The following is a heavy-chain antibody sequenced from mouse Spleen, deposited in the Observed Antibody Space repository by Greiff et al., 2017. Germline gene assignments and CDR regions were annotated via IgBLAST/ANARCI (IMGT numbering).Heavy chain of an antibody. CDR2: IWGGGST. CDR3: ASGRDYDYDAWFAY. CDR1: GFSLTSYG. D-gene: IGHD2-4*01. V-gene: IGHV2-6*01. J-gene: IGHJ3*01. Sequence: VMLVESGPGLVAPSQSLSITCTVSGFSLTSYGVDWVRQSPGKGLEWLGVIWGGGSTNYNSALKSRLSISKDNSKSQVFLKMNSLQTDDTAMYYCASGRDYDYDAWFAYWGQGTLVTVSA.